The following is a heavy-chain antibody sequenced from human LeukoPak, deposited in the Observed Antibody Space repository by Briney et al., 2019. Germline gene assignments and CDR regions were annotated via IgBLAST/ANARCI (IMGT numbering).Heavy chain of an antibody. Sequence: GGSLRLSCAASGFTFSSYNMNWVRQTPGKGLEWVSYITGSSTTIYYADSVKGRFTISRDNAKNSLYLQMNSLRAEDTALYYCARESVYSSSCFDYWGQGTLVTVSS. CDR1: GFTFSSYN. CDR2: ITGSSTTI. V-gene: IGHV3-48*04. J-gene: IGHJ4*02. CDR3: ARESVYSSSCFDY. D-gene: IGHD6-6*01.